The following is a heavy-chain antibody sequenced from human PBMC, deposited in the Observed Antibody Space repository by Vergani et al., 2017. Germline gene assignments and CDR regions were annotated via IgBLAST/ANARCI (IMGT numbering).Heavy chain of an antibody. Sequence: QVQLQQWGAGLLKPSETLSLTCAVYGGPFSGYYWSWIRQPPGKGLEWIGEINHSGSTNYNPSLKSRVTISVDTSKNQFSLKLSSVTAADTAVYYCARGKVRGVISDYWGQGTLVTVSS. CDR3: ARGKVRGVISDY. J-gene: IGHJ4*02. D-gene: IGHD3-10*01. CDR1: GGPFSGYY. CDR2: INHSGST. V-gene: IGHV4-34*01.